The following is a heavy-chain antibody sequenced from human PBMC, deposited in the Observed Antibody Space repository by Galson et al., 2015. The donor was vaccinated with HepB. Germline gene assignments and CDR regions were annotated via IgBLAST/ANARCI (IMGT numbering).Heavy chain of an antibody. CDR3: ARTIYGSGSLTFDY. J-gene: IGHJ4*02. Sequence: SLRLSCAASGSTVSSNYMSWVRQAPGKGLEWVSVIYSGGSTYYADSVKGRFTISRDNSKNTLYLQMNSLRAEDTAVYYCARTIYGSGSLTFDYWGQGTLVTVSS. CDR2: IYSGGST. D-gene: IGHD3-10*01. CDR1: GSTVSSNY. V-gene: IGHV3-66*01.